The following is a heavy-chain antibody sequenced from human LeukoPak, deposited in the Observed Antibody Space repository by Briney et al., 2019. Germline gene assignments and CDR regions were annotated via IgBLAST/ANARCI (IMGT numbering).Heavy chain of an antibody. CDR3: GRGEVGEFDH. V-gene: IGHV4-38-2*02. CDR1: GYSITRAYN. Sequence: SETLSLTCTVSGYSITRAYNWGWVRQSPGKGLEWIASISHAGDTYYNPSFKTRVTISADTSKNHFSLSLRSVTAPDTAVYFCGRGEVGEFDHWGQGTLVTVSS. CDR2: ISHAGDT. J-gene: IGHJ4*02. D-gene: IGHD1-26*01.